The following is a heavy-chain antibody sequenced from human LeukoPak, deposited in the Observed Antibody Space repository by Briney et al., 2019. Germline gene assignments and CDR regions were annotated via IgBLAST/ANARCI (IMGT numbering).Heavy chain of an antibody. CDR3: ASAKEMATIDY. J-gene: IGHJ4*02. V-gene: IGHV4-39*01. D-gene: IGHD5-24*01. CDR1: GGSISSSSYY. Sequence: PSETLSLTCTVSGGSISSSSYYWGWIRQPPGKGLEWIGSIYYSGSTYYNPSLKSRVTISVDTSKNQFSLKLTSVTAADTAVYYCASAKEMATIDYWGQGTLVTVSS. CDR2: IYYSGST.